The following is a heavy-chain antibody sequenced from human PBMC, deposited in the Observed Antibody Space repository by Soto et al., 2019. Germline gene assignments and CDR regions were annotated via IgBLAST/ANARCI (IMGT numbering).Heavy chain of an antibody. CDR2: IYYSGST. CDR1: GGSISSYY. CDR3: ASLGSYGPYYYYYGMDV. J-gene: IGHJ6*02. Sequence: PSETLSLTCTVSGGSISSYYWIWIRQPPGKGLEWIGYIYYSGSTNYNPSLKSRVTISVDTSKNQFSLKLSSVTAADTAVYYCASLGSYGPYYYYYGMDVWGQGTTVTVSS. D-gene: IGHD3-16*01. V-gene: IGHV4-59*01.